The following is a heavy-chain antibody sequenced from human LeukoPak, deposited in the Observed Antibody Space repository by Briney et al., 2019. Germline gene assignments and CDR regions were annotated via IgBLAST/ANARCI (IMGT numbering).Heavy chain of an antibody. CDR3: TRDFDAATGY. J-gene: IGHJ4*02. CDR2: INPDGSST. V-gene: IGHV3-74*01. D-gene: IGHD3-9*01. Sequence: PGGSLRLSCGASGFTFSTYWMHWVRQAPGKGLVWVSRINPDGSSTGYADSVRGRFTISRDNAKNTLYLQMNSLGAEDTAVYYCTRDFDAATGYWGQGTLVTVSS. CDR1: GFTFSTYW.